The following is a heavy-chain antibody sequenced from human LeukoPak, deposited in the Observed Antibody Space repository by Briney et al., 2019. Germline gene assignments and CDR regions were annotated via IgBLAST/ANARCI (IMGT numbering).Heavy chain of an antibody. D-gene: IGHD3-16*01. CDR3: ANLPRGTSNKNNY. J-gene: IGHJ4*02. Sequence: GGSLRLSCATSGFTFSSYGMHWVRQAPGKVLEWVAFIRYDGSNKYYADSVKGRFTISRDNSKNTLYLQMNSLRAEDTAVYYCANLPRGTSNKNNYWGQGTLVTVSS. CDR1: GFTFSSYG. CDR2: IRYDGSNK. V-gene: IGHV3-30*02.